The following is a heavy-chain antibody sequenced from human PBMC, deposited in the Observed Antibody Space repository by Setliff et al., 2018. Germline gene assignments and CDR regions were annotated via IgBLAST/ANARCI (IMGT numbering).Heavy chain of an antibody. J-gene: IGHJ4*02. CDR3: ARDGAYCSGGSCYSFDY. CDR2: IIPIFGTP. CDR1: GGMSGTYS. D-gene: IGHD2-15*01. V-gene: IGHV1-69*13. Sequence: GASVKVSCKASGGMSGTYSISWVRQAPGQGLEWTGAIIPIFGTPNYAQKFQDRVTITAGVSTSTAYMELSSLRSDDTAVYYCARDGAYCSGGSCYSFDYWGQGTPVTVSS.